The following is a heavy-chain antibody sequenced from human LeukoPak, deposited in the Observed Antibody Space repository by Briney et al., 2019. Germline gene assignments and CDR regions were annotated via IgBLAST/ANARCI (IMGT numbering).Heavy chain of an antibody. CDR2: ISSSSSYI. CDR1: GFTFSSYS. J-gene: IGHJ3*02. D-gene: IGHD3-10*01. V-gene: IGHV3-21*01. CDR3: ASRAGWFGELSAFDI. Sequence: GGSLRLSCAASGFTFSSYSMNWVRQAPGKGLEWVSSISSSSSYIYYADSVKGRFTISRDNAKNSLYLQMNSLRAEDTAVYYCASRAGWFGELSAFDIWGQGTMVTVSS.